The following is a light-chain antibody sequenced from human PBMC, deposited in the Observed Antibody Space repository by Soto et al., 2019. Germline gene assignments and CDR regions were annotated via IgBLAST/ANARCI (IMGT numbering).Light chain of an antibody. V-gene: IGLV9-49*01. J-gene: IGLJ1*01. CDR1: RGYSNYK. CDR3: GADHGSGSNFVYV. Sequence: VLTQPPSASASLGASVTLTCTLSRGYSNYKVDWYQQRPGKGPRFVMRVGTGGIVGSKGDGIPDRFSVLGSGLNRYLTIKNIQEEDESDYHCGADHGSGSNFVYVFGTGTKVTVL. CDR2: VGTGGIVG.